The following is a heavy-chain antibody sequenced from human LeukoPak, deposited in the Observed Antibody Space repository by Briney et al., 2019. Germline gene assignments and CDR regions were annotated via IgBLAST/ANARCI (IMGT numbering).Heavy chain of an antibody. D-gene: IGHD3-22*01. CDR1: GGSLSSISW. J-gene: IGHJ4*02. V-gene: IGHV4-4*02. CDR3: PRATYHYDSSGCSG. Sequence: SGTLSLTCSVSGGSLSSISWWCWVRQPPGKGLEWIGEIYHSGSTNYNPSLKSRVTISVDKSKNVFSLKLSSVTAADTAVYYCPRATYHYDSSGCSGCGRGTLVTVSS. CDR2: IYHSGST.